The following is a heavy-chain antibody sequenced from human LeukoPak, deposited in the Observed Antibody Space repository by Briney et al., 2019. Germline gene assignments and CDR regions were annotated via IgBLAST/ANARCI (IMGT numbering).Heavy chain of an antibody. CDR2: INPNSGGT. D-gene: IGHD1-7*01. CDR3: ARDQRSTNYWFDP. CDR1: GYTFTGYY. Sequence: ASVKVSCKASGYTFTGYYMHWVRQAPGQGLEWMGWINPNSGGTNYAQKVKGRVTITRDTSISTAYMKLSRLRSDDTAVYYCARDQRSTNYWFDPWGQGTLVTVSS. J-gene: IGHJ5*02. V-gene: IGHV1-2*02.